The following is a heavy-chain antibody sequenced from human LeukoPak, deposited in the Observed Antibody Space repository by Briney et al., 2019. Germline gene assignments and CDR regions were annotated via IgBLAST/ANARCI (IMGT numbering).Heavy chain of an antibody. CDR3: ARRLRRIYIAARYPNWFDP. V-gene: IGHV1-8*01. CDR2: MNTNSGNT. Sequence: ASVNVSCKASGYTFTSYDINWVRQATGQGLEWMGWMNTNSGNTGYAQKFQGSVTMTRNTSISTAYMELSSLRSEDTAVYYCARRLRRIYIAARYPNWFDPWGQGTLVTVSS. CDR1: GYTFTSYD. D-gene: IGHD6-6*01. J-gene: IGHJ5*02.